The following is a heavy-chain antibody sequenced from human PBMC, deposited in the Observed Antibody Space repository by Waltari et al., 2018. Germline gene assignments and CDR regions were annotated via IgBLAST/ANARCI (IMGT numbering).Heavy chain of an antibody. V-gene: IGHV4-59*01. Sequence: QVQLQESGPGLVKPSETLSLTCTVSGGSISSYYWSWIRQPPGKGLEWIGYIYYSGSTDYSPSLKSRVTISVDTSKNQFSLKLSSVTAADTAVYYCARGAYDFWSGYYTYYFDYWGQGTLVTVSS. CDR2: IYYSGST. CDR1: GGSISSYY. J-gene: IGHJ4*02. CDR3: ARGAYDFWSGYYTYYFDY. D-gene: IGHD3-3*01.